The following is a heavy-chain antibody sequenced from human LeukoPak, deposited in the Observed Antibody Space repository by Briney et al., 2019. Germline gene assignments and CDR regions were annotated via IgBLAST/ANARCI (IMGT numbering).Heavy chain of an antibody. D-gene: IGHD4-17*01. CDR1: GFTFDDSG. J-gene: IGHJ4*02. CDR2: INWNGDNT. CDR3: AREAPLDYGDFSYFDY. V-gene: IGHV3-20*04. Sequence: GGSLRLSCAASGFTFDDSGMSWVRQAPGKGLEWVSGINWNGDNTGYADSVKGRFTISRDNAKNSLYLQMNSLRAEDTAFYYCAREAPLDYGDFSYFDYWGQGTLVTVSS.